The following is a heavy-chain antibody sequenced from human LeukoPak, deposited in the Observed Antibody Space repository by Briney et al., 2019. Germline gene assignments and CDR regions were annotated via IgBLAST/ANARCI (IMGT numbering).Heavy chain of an antibody. D-gene: IGHD3-10*01. V-gene: IGHV1-69*13. CDR1: GGTFSSYA. CDR3: ARVGGSTYYFDY. J-gene: IGHJ4*02. Sequence: ASVKVSCKASGGTFSSYAISWVRQAPGQGLEWMGGIIPIFGTANYAQKFQGRVTITADESTSTAYMELRSLRSDDTAVYYCARVGGSTYYFDYWGQGTLVTVSS. CDR2: IIPIFGTA.